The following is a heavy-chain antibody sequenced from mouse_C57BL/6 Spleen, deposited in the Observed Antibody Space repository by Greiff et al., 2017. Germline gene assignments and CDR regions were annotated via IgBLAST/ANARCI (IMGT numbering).Heavy chain of an antibody. Sequence: EVMLVESGGGLVQPGGSLKLSCAASGFTFSDYYMYWVRQTPEKRLEWVAYISNGGGSTYYPDTVKGRFTISRDNAKNTLYLQMSRLKSEDTAMYYCARLKDGYYFDYWGQGTTLTVSS. CDR1: GFTFSDYY. D-gene: IGHD2-3*01. J-gene: IGHJ2*01. CDR3: ARLKDGYYFDY. CDR2: ISNGGGST. V-gene: IGHV5-12*01.